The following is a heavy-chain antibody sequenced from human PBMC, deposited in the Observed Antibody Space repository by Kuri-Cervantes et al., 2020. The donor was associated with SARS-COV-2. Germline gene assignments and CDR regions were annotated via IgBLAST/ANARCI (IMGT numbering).Heavy chain of an antibody. J-gene: IGHJ2*01. CDR2: ISSSSSTI. D-gene: IGHD2/OR15-2a*01. CDR3: ASRGNSRNWYFDL. Sequence: GGSLRLSCAASGFTFSSYSMNWVRQAPGKGLEWVSYISSSSSTISYADSVKGRFTISRDNAKNSLYLQMNSLRDEDTAVYYCASRGNSRNWYFDLWGRGTLVTVSS. V-gene: IGHV3-48*02. CDR1: GFTFSSYS.